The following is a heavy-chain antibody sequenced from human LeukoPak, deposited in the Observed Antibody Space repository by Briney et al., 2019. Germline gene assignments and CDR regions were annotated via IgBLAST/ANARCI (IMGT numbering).Heavy chain of an antibody. Sequence: GGSLRLSCGASGFTFTTYAMTWVRQAPGKGLEWVSSITGSGGSTYYGDSVKGRFTISRDNSKNTLYLQMNSLRAEDTAVYYCAKWEIRLDAFDIWGQGTMVTVSS. CDR1: GFTFTTYA. J-gene: IGHJ3*02. CDR2: ITGSGGST. V-gene: IGHV3-23*01. CDR3: AKWEIRLDAFDI. D-gene: IGHD1-26*01.